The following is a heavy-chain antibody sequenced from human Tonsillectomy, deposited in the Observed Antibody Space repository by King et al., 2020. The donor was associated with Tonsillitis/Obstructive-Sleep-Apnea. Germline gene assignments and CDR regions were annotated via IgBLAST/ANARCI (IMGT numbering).Heavy chain of an antibody. CDR2: IYYSGST. V-gene: IGHV4-59*01. Sequence: QLQESGPGLVKPSETLSLTCTVSGGSISSYYWSWIRQPPGKGLEWIGYIYYSGSTTYNPTLKSRFTISVATSKNTFSLKLSSVTAADTAVYYCAREALDAFDIWGQGTMVTVSS. CDR1: GGSISSYY. J-gene: IGHJ3*02. CDR3: AREALDAFDI.